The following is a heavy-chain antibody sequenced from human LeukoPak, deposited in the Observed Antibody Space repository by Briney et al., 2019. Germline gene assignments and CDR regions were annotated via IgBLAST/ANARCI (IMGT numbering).Heavy chain of an antibody. J-gene: IGHJ5*01. CDR2: IYYSGTT. CDR3: ARNHGGWFDS. Sequence: SETLSLTCTVSGGSISNFYWSWIRQPPGKGLERIGYIYYSGTTKYNPSLKSRVTISVDTSKNQFSLKLNSVTAADTAVYYCARNHGGWFDSWGQGTLVTVSS. D-gene: IGHD4-23*01. V-gene: IGHV4-59*01. CDR1: GGSISNFY.